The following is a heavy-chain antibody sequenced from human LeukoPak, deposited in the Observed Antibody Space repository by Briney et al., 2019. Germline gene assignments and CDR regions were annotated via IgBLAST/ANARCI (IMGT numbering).Heavy chain of an antibody. Sequence: GGSLRLSCAASGFTFSSYEMNWVRQAPGKGLEWVSYISSSGSTIYYADSVKGRFTISRDDSKSTLYLQMNSLRPEDTAVYYCAKEKLPSGYSFLTDYWGQGTLVTVSS. CDR2: ISSSGSTI. V-gene: IGHV3-48*03. CDR3: AKEKLPSGYSFLTDY. D-gene: IGHD5-18*01. J-gene: IGHJ4*02. CDR1: GFTFSSYE.